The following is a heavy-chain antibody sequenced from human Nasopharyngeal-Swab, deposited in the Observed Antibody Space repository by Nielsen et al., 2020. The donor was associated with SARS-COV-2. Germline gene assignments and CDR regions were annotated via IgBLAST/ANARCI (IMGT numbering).Heavy chain of an antibody. CDR3: ARDKDGFDY. CDR1: GFTFSDYY. Sequence: GESLKISCAASGFTFSDYYMSWIRQAPGKGLEWVSYISSSSSYTNYADSVKGRFTISRDNAKNSLYLQMNSLRAEGTAVYYCARDKDGFDYWGQGTLVTVSS. V-gene: IGHV3-11*05. J-gene: IGHJ4*02. CDR2: ISSSSSYT.